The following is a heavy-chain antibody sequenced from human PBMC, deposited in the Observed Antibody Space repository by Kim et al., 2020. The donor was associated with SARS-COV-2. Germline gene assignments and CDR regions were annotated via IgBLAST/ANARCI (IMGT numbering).Heavy chain of an antibody. V-gene: IGHV3-48*03. CDR3: ARRFWSGYYYYGMDV. CDR1: GFTFSSYE. CDR2: ISSSGSTI. Sequence: GGSLRLSCAASGFTFSSYEMNWVRQAPGKGLEWVSYISSSGSTIYYADSVKGRFTISRDNAKNSLYLQMNSLRAEDTAVYYCARRFWSGYYYYGMDVWGQGTTVTVSS. J-gene: IGHJ6*02. D-gene: IGHD3-3*01.